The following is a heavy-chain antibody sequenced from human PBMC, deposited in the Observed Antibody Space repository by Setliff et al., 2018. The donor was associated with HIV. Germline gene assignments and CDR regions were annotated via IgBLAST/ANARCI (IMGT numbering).Heavy chain of an antibody. Sequence: SVEVSCKASRSTFNSHTINWVRQAPGQGLDWMGRIIPILGVANYAQRFQGKVTITADKSTSTAYMELTSLRFDDTAMYYCVRGVHSPPHYSYYYMDVWGEGTMVTVSS. D-gene: IGHD3-3*01. CDR2: IIPILGVA. J-gene: IGHJ6*03. CDR3: VRGVHSPPHYSYYYMDV. V-gene: IGHV1-69*02. CDR1: RSTFNSHT.